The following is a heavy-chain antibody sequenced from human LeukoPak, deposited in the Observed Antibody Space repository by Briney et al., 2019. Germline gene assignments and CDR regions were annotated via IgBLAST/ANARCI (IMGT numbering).Heavy chain of an antibody. CDR3: ARGGDYYDSSGSYAFDI. Sequence: GASVKVSCKASGYTFTSYGISWVLQAPGQGLEWMGWISAYNGNTNYAQKLQGRVTMTTDTSTSTAYMELRSLRSDDTAVHYCARGGDYYDSSGSYAFDIWGQGTMVTVSS. CDR2: ISAYNGNT. V-gene: IGHV1-18*01. J-gene: IGHJ3*02. CDR1: GYTFTSYG. D-gene: IGHD3-22*01.